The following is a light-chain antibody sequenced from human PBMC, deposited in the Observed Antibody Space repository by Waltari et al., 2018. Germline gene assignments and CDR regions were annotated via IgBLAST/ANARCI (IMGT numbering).Light chain of an antibody. J-gene: IGLJ3*02. V-gene: IGLV1-40*01. CDR2: GSA. CDR1: NSNIGAGYD. Sequence: RVTVSCTGTNSNIGAGYDVHWYQQFPGTAPKLLIYGSANRPSGVPDRFSGSKSGTSASLAITGLQTEDEADYYCQSYDISLSGFWVFGGGTKLTVL. CDR3: QSYDISLSGFWV.